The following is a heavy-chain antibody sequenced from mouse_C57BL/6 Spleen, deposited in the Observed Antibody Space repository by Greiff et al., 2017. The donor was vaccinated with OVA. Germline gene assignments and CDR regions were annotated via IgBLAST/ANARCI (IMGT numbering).Heavy chain of an antibody. V-gene: IGHV2-2*01. CDR2: IWSGGST. J-gene: IGHJ3*01. CDR3: ASPSFYDDERFAY. CDR1: GFSLTSYG. D-gene: IGHD2-4*01. Sequence: VKLMESGPGLVQPSQSLSITCTVSGFSLTSYGVHWVRQSPGKGLEWLGVIWSGGSTDYNAAFISRLSISKDNSKSQVFFKMNSLQADDTAIYYCASPSFYDDERFAYWGQGTLVTVSA.